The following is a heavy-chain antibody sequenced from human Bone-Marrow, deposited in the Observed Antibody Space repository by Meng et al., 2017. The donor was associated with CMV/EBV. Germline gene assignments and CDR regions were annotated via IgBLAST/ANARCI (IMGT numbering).Heavy chain of an antibody. V-gene: IGHV1-18*01. CDR1: TFSTYG. D-gene: IGHD3-22*01. Sequence: TFSTYGNSWVRQAPGQGLEWMGWISAYNDNTNYAQKLQGRVTMTTDTSTSTAYMELRSLRSDDTAVYYCARWTNYFDSSGLEYNWFDPWGQGTLVTVSS. CDR2: ISAYNDNT. CDR3: ARWTNYFDSSGLEYNWFDP. J-gene: IGHJ5*02.